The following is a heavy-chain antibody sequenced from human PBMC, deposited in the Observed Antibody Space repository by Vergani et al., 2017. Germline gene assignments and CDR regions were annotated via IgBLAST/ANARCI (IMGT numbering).Heavy chain of an antibody. Sequence: QVQLQESGPGLVKPSQTLSLTCTVSGGSISSGSYYWSWIRQPAGKGLEWIGRIYTSGSTNYNPSLKSRVTIAVDTSKNQFSLKLSSVTAADTAEYYCAGQGYDSSSYHQDWYFDLWGRGTLVTVSS. J-gene: IGHJ2*01. D-gene: IGHD3-22*01. CDR3: AGQGYDSSSYHQDWYFDL. CDR2: IYTSGST. V-gene: IGHV4-61*02. CDR1: GGSISSGSYY.